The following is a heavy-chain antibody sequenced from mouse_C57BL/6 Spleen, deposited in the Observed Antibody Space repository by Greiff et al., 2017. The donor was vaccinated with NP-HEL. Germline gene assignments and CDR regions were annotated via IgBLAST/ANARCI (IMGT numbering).Heavy chain of an antibody. Sequence: QVQLQQSGAELVRPGASVTLSCKASGYTFTDYEMHWVKQTPVHGLEWIGAIDPETSGTAYNQKFKGKAILTADKSSSTAYMELRSLTSEDSAVYCCTKKGDYETFDDWGQGTTLTAS. CDR1: GYTFTDYE. CDR3: TKKGDYETFDD. J-gene: IGHJ2*01. V-gene: IGHV1-15*01. D-gene: IGHD2-4*01. CDR2: IDPETSGT.